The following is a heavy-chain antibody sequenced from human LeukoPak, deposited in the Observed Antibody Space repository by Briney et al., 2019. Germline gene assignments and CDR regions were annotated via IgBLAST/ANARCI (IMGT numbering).Heavy chain of an antibody. V-gene: IGHV3-33*01. D-gene: IGHD6-13*01. CDR3: ARHVGSSDYLPYFDY. CDR1: GFTFSSYG. CDR2: IWYDGSNK. Sequence: GGSLRLSCAASGFTFSSYGMHWVRQAPGKGLEWVGVIWYDGSNKYYAYSVKRRSTISRDNSKTTLYLQMNSLRAEDTAVYYCARHVGSSDYLPYFDYWGQGTLVTVSS. J-gene: IGHJ4*02.